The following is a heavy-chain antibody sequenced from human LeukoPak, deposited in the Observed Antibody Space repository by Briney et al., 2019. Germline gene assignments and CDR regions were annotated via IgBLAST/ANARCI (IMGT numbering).Heavy chain of an antibody. CDR1: GFTFSSYA. V-gene: IGHV3-23*01. J-gene: IGHJ4*02. CDR2: ISGSGGST. Sequence: GSLRLSCAASGFTFSSYAMSWVRQAPGKGLEWVSAISGSGGSTYYADSVKGRFTISRDNSKNTLYLQMNSLRAEDTAVYYCAKDALVVVVADSYFDYWGQGTLVTVSS. D-gene: IGHD2-15*01. CDR3: AKDALVVVVADSYFDY.